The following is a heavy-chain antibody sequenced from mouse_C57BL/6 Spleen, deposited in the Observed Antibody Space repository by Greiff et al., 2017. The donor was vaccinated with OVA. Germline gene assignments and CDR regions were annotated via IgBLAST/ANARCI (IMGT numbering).Heavy chain of an antibody. V-gene: IGHV3-6*01. CDR3: ASSLYDYGDLWFAY. CDR2: ISYDGSN. J-gene: IGHJ3*01. CDR1: GYSITSGYY. D-gene: IGHD2-4*01. Sequence: VQLKESGPGLVKPSQSLSLTCSVTGYSITSGYYWNWIRQFPGNKLEWMGYISYDGSNNYNPSLKNRISITRDTSKNQFFLKLNSVTTEDTATYYCASSLYDYGDLWFAYWGQGTLVTVSA.